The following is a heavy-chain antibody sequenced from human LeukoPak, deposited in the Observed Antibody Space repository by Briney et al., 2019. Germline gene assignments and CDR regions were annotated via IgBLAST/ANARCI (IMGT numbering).Heavy chain of an antibody. V-gene: IGHV4-59*01. CDR2: IYYSGST. Sequence: PSETLSLTCTASGGSISSYYWSWIRQPPGKGLEWIGYIYYSGSTNYNPSLKSRITISVDTSKNQFSLKLSSVTAADTAVYYCARRTKAVAGLFDYWGQGTLVTVSS. D-gene: IGHD6-19*01. CDR1: GGSISSYY. J-gene: IGHJ4*02. CDR3: ARRTKAVAGLFDY.